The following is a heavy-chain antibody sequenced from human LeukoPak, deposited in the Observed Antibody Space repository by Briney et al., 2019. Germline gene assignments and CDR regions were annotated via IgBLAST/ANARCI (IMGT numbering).Heavy chain of an antibody. J-gene: IGHJ6*03. CDR3: AKDYYYDSSGYPPRYYYMDV. CDR2: IWYGGGNK. Sequence: GGSLRLSCAASGFTFSSYGMHWVRQAPGKGLEWVAVIWYGGGNKYYADSVKGRFTISRDNSKNTLYLQMNSLRAEDTAVYYCAKDYYYDSSGYPPRYYYMDVWGKGTTVTVSS. CDR1: GFTFSSYG. V-gene: IGHV3-30*02. D-gene: IGHD3-22*01.